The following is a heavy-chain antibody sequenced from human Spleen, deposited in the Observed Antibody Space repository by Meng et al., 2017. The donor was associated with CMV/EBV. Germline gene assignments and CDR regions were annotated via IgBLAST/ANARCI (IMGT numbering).Heavy chain of an antibody. D-gene: IGHD3-22*01. CDR3: ARGGPDYYDTGGYYDY. Sequence: ASVKVSCKASGYTFSSYGLNWVRQAPGQGLEWMGWISAYNGDRNYAQKFQGRVTMTTDTSTSTGYMDLRGLRSDDTAVYYCARGGPDYYDTGGYYDYWGQGTLVTVSS. CDR1: GYTFSSYG. V-gene: IGHV1-18*01. J-gene: IGHJ4*02. CDR2: ISAYNGDR.